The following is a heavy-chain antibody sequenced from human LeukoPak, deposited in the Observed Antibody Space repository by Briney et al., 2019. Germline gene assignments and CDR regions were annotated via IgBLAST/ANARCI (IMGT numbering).Heavy chain of an antibody. CDR2: IIPIFGTA. Sequence: SVKVSCKASGGTFSSYAISWVRQAPGQGLEWMGGIIPIFGTANYARKFQGRVTITTDESTSTAYMELSSLRSEDTAVYYCARGFRGYSSSWYLFDYWGQGTLVTVSS. J-gene: IGHJ4*02. CDR3: ARGFRGYSSSWYLFDY. CDR1: GGTFSSYA. V-gene: IGHV1-69*05. D-gene: IGHD6-13*01.